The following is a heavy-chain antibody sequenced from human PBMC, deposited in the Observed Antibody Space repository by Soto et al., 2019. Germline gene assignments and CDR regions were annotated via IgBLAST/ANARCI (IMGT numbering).Heavy chain of an antibody. D-gene: IGHD6-19*01. CDR2: INGDGSSA. Sequence: EVQLVESEGGLVQPGGSLRVSCAGSGFTFSSNWMHWVRQAPGKGLVWVSRINGDGSSASYADSVMGRFTISRDNAKNTLYLQMNSLRAEDTAVYFCARGPTGWYGFDYWGQGTLVTVSS. CDR1: GFTFSSNW. CDR3: ARGPTGWYGFDY. J-gene: IGHJ4*02. V-gene: IGHV3-74*01.